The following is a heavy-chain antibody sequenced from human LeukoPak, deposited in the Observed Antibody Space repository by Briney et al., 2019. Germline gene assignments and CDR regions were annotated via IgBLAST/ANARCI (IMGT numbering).Heavy chain of an antibody. CDR1: GFTFSTYW. V-gene: IGHV3-7*01. D-gene: IGHD6-19*01. CDR3: AREMLAAVAAQS. CDR2: IKHDGSEK. Sequence: GGSLRLSCAVSGFTFSTYWISWVRLAPGKGLEWVANIKHDGSEKYSVDSAKGRFTISRDNAKNSQYLQMNSLRAEDTAVYYCAREMLAAVAAQSWGQGTLVTVSS. J-gene: IGHJ5*02.